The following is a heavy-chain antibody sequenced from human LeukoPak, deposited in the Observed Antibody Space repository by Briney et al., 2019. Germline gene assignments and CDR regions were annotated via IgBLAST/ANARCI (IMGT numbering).Heavy chain of an antibody. CDR1: GGSISSGGYS. CDR2: IYHSGST. V-gene: IGHV4-30-2*01. Sequence: SQTLSLTCAVSGGSISSGGYSWSWIRQPPGKGLEWIGYIYHSGSTYYNPSLKSRVTISVDGSKNQFSLKLSSVTAADTAVYYCARGHMESDPWGQGTLVTVSS. D-gene: IGHD3-3*01. J-gene: IGHJ5*02. CDR3: ARGHMESDP.